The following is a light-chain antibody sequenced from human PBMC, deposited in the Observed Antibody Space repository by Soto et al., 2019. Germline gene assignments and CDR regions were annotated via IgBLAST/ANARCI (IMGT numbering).Light chain of an antibody. V-gene: IGKV4-1*01. J-gene: IGKJ4*01. CDR2: WAS. CDR1: QSVLYSSNNKNY. Sequence: DIVMTQSPDSLAVSLGERATINCKSSQSVLYSSNNKNYLAWYQQKPGQPPKLLIYWASTRESGVPDRFSGSGSGTDFTLTISSLQAEDVAVYYCQQYYSTPVTFDGGTKVEIK. CDR3: QQYYSTPVT.